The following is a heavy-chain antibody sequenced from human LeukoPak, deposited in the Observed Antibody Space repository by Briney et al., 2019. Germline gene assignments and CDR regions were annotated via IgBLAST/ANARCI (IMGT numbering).Heavy chain of an antibody. Sequence: GGSLRLSCAASGFTVNSNYMNWVRQAPGKGLEWVSVLYSDGRTYYADSVKGRFTISRDNSKNTLYLQMNSLRAEDTAVYYCARERSEYYYDSSGYYDYWGQGTLVTVSS. D-gene: IGHD3-22*01. CDR3: ARERSEYYYDSSGYYDY. CDR2: LYSDGRT. J-gene: IGHJ4*02. V-gene: IGHV3-53*01. CDR1: GFTVNSNY.